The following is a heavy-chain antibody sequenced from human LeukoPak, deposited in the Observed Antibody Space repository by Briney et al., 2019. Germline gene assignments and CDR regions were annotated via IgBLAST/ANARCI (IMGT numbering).Heavy chain of an antibody. CDR2: IYYSGST. J-gene: IGHJ6*03. CDR3: ARERRKLGVSSSWYQSPRAQSYYYYMDV. CDR1: GVSITSRSYY. Sequence: SETLSLTCPVSGVSITSRSYYWGWIRQPPGKGLEWIGNIYYSGSTHYNPSLKSRVTISVDTFKNQFSLRLNSVTAADTAVYYCARERRKLGVSSSWYQSPRAQSYYYYMDVWGKGTTVTVSS. V-gene: IGHV4-39*07. D-gene: IGHD6-13*01.